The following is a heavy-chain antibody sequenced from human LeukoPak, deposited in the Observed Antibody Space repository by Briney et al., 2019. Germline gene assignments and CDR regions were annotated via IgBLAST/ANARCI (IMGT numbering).Heavy chain of an antibody. D-gene: IGHD2-2*01. Sequence: SETLSLTCALSGYSISSGYYWGWIRQPPGKGLEWIGSMYHSGSTYYNPSLKSRVTISVDTSKNQFSLKLSSVTAADTAVYYCARPVVPYYFDYWGQGTLVTVSS. J-gene: IGHJ4*02. CDR3: ARPVVPYYFDY. CDR1: GYSISSGYY. CDR2: MYHSGST. V-gene: IGHV4-38-2*01.